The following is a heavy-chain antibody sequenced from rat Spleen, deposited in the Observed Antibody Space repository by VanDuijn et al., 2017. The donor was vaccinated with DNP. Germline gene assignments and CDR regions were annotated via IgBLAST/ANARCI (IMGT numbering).Heavy chain of an antibody. CDR2: INEDSGTI. CDR1: GFNFNDYW. D-gene: IGHD4-1*01. CDR3: SRERLRASDY. V-gene: IGHV4-2*01. Sequence: EVKLVVSGGGLVQPGRSLKLSCAASGFNFNDYWMGWVRQAPGKGLEWIGEINEDSGTINYTPSLKDKFTISRDNAQNTLYLQMSKLGSEDSAIYYCSRERLRASDYWGQGVLVTVSS. J-gene: IGHJ2*01.